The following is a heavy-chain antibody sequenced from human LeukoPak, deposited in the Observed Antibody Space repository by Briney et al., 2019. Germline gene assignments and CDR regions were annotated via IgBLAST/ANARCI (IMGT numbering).Heavy chain of an antibody. J-gene: IGHJ4*02. CDR2: INSDGSST. Sequence: GGSLRLSCAASGFTFSSYWMHWVRQAPGKGLVWVSRINSDGSSTSYADSVKGRFTISRDNAKNTLYLQMNSLRAEDTAVYYCARGPYVLLWFGQIDYWGQGTLVTVSS. D-gene: IGHD3-10*01. V-gene: IGHV3-74*01. CDR3: ARGPYVLLWFGQIDY. CDR1: GFTFSSYW.